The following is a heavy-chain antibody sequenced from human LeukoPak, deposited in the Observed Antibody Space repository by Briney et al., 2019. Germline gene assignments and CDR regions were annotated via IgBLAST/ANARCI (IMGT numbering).Heavy chain of an antibody. Sequence: GGSLRLSCAASGFTFSRYGMPWVRQAPGKGLEWVAIISDAGNNKDYADFVKGRFTISRDNSKNTLYLQMSSLRAEDTAVYYCVKACGSGGSCYILDYWGQGTLVTVTA. D-gene: IGHD2-15*01. CDR1: GFTFSRYG. CDR3: VKACGSGGSCYILDY. J-gene: IGHJ4*02. V-gene: IGHV3-30*18. CDR2: ISDAGNNK.